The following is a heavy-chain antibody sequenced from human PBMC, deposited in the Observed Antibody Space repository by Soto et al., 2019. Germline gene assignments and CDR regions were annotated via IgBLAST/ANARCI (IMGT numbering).Heavy chain of an antibody. D-gene: IGHD4-17*01. J-gene: IGHJ4*02. CDR3: VSQRTTVPTQAYFDY. CDR2: FYYRGRS. Sequence: PSETLSLTCTVSGGSVTNSSYYWGWIRQSPGKGLEWIGSFYYRGRSYSKSSVKSRVTISVDTSKNRFSLSLNSVTASDTAVYFCVSQRTTVPTQAYFDYWGPGALVTVSS. CDR1: GGSVTNSSYY. V-gene: IGHV4-39*01.